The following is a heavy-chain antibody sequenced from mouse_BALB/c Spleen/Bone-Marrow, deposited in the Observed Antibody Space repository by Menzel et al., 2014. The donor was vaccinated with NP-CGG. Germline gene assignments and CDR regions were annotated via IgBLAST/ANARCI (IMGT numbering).Heavy chain of an antibody. V-gene: IGHV1-54*01. CDR2: INPGSGGT. D-gene: IGHD1-2*01. CDR1: GYAFTNYL. Sequence: VQLQESGAELVRPGTSVKVSCKASGYAFTNYLIEWVKQRPGQGLEWIGVINPGSGGTNYNEKFKGKATLTADKSSSTAYMQLSSLTSDYSAVYFCARGGDYGFMDYWGQGTSVTVSS. J-gene: IGHJ4*01. CDR3: ARGGDYGFMDY.